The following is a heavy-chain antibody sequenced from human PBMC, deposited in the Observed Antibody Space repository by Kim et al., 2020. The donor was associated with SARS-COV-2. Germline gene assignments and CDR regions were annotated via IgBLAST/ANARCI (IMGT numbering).Heavy chain of an antibody. Sequence: GGSLRLSCVASGFTFNTYNMNWVRQAPGQGLEWVSSITSSSSRLYYADSVKGRFTISRDNAKNSLFLQVDSLRAEDTAVYYCARDPYSGGYGDYYYYYYMDVWGKGTTVTVSS. CDR2: ITSSSSRL. CDR3: ARDPYSGGYGDYYYYYYMDV. V-gene: IGHV3-21*01. D-gene: IGHD1-26*01. CDR1: GFTFNTYN. J-gene: IGHJ6*03.